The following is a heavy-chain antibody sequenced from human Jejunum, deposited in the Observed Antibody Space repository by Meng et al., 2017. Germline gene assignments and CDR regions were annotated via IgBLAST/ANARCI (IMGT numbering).Heavy chain of an antibody. D-gene: IGHD1-26*01. V-gene: IGHV3-74*01. CDR2: IDGDGSET. Sequence: EVQLVESGGGLVQPGGSLRLSCAASGFTYTTYWMHWVRQAPGKGLGWVSRIDGDGSETTYADSVKGRFTISRDNAKNTLYLQMNSLRAEDTAVYYCARGWVMGERSRVGLEYWGQGTLVTVSS. CDR1: GFTYTTYW. J-gene: IGHJ4*02. CDR3: ARGWVMGERSRVGLEY.